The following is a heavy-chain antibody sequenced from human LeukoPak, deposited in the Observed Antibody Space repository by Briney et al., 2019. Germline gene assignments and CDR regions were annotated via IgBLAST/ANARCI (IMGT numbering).Heavy chain of an antibody. J-gene: IGHJ4*02. CDR2: ISSSGSTI. D-gene: IGHD3-22*01. V-gene: IGHV3-48*03. CDR1: GFTFSSYE. Sequence: QSGGSLRLSCAASGFTFSSYEMNWVRQAPGKGLEWVSYISSSGSTIYYADSVKGRFTISRDNAKNSLYLQMNSLRAEDTAVYYCARGSYDSSGYYATHFDYWGQGTLVTVSS. CDR3: ARGSYDSSGYYATHFDY.